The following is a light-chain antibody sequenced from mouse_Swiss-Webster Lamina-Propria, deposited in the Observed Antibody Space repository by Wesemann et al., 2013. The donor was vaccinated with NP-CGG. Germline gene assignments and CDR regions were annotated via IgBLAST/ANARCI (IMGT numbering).Light chain of an antibody. J-gene: IGKJ2*01. CDR3: QQYNSYPYT. CDR2: WAS. Sequence: DIVMTQSHKFMSTSVGDRVSITCKASQDVGTAVAWYQQKPGQSPKLLIYWASTRHTGVPDRFTGSGSGTDFTLTISNVQSEDLADYFCQQYNSYPYTFGGGTKLEIK. V-gene: IGKV6-23*01. CDR1: QDVGTA.